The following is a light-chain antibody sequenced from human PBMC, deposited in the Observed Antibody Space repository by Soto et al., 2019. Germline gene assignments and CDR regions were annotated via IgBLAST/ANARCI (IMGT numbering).Light chain of an antibody. CDR3: QQSYSSPLT. V-gene: IGKV1-39*01. J-gene: IGKJ4*01. CDR1: QNIKKF. Sequence: DIHMTQSPSSLSASVGDRVTITCRASQNIKKFLNWYQQRPGKAPSALIHATSTLQNGVSSRFSGSGYDTDVTLTITSLQPEDFATYFCQQSYSSPLTFGGGTKVEL. CDR2: ATS.